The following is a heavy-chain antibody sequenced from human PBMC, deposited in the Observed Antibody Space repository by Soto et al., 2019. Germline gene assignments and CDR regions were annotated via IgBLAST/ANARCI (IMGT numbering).Heavy chain of an antibody. CDR1: GGSFSGHS. V-gene: IGHV4-34*01. J-gene: IGHJ5*01. Sequence: SETLSLTCAVYGGSFSGHSWTWIRQSQGKGLEWIGDINHSGRVNYSPSLKSRVTISLDTSKNQFSLTLSAVTAADTAMYYCSTRAYDTNGYYRFDPWGQGTQVTVSS. CDR2: INHSGRV. CDR3: STRAYDTNGYYRFDP. D-gene: IGHD3-22*01.